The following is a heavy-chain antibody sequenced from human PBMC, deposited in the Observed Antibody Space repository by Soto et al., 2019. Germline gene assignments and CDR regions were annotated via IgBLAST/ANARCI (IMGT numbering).Heavy chain of an antibody. V-gene: IGHV4-30-4*01. J-gene: IGHJ5*02. D-gene: IGHD5-18*01. Sequence: QVQLQESGPGLVKPSQTLSLTCTVSGGSISSGDYCCSWIRQPPGKGLEWIGYIYYSGSTYYNPSLKSRVXXXVXXSKNQFSLKLSSVTAADTAVYYCASLKLGYSTFDPWGQGTLVTVSS. CDR3: ASLKLGYSTFDP. CDR2: IYYSGST. CDR1: GGSISSGDYC.